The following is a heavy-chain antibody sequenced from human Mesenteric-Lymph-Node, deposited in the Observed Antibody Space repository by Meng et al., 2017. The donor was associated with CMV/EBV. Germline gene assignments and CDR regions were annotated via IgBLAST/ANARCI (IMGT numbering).Heavy chain of an antibody. D-gene: IGHD2-2*01. CDR1: GGSISNGDYY. CDR2: MYYGGST. V-gene: IGHV4-30-4*08. J-gene: IGHJ5*02. CDR3: ARSEGYCSSTSCYDLWWFDP. Sequence: SETLSLTCTVSGGSISNGDYYWSWIRQPPGKGLEWIGYMYYGGSTYYNPSLRSRVTISGDTSKNQFSLKLSSVTAADTAVYYCARSEGYCSSTSCYDLWWFDPWGQGTLVTVSS.